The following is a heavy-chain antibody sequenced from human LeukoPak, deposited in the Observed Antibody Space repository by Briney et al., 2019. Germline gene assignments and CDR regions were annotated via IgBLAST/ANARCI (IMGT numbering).Heavy chain of an antibody. CDR1: GGSIGSGSYY. CDR2: IYTSGST. J-gene: IGHJ5*02. CDR3: ARDPLGWFDP. Sequence: SETLSLTCTVSGGSIGSGSYYWSWIRQPAGKGLEWIGRIYTSGSTNYNPSLKSRVTISVDTSKNQFSLKLSSVTAADTAVYYCARDPLGWFDPWGQGTLVTVSS. V-gene: IGHV4-61*02.